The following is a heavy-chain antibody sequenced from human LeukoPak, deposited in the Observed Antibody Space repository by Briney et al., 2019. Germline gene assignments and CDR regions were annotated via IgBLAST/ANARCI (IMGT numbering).Heavy chain of an antibody. D-gene: IGHD3-3*01. Sequence: SVKVSCKPSGGTLSSYAISWVRQAPGQGLEWMGGIIPIFGTANYAQKFQGRVTITADESTSTSYMELSSLRSEDTVVYYCARGEQFLEWLFGYWGRGTLVTVSS. V-gene: IGHV1-69*01. CDR1: GGTLSSYA. J-gene: IGHJ4*02. CDR2: IIPIFGTA. CDR3: ARGEQFLEWLFGY.